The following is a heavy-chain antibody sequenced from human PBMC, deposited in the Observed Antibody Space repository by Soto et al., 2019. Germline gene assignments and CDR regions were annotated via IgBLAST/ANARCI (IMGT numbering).Heavy chain of an antibody. V-gene: IGHV4-39*01. CDR2: IYYSGNT. CDR1: GFSISSGTYY. Sequence: SETLFLTCTVSGFSISSGTYYWGWVRQSPGKGLEWIGTIYYSGNTYYKPSLKSRVTISIDTSKNQFSLKLNSVTAADTAVYFCARLLFFKIRRPPSAIDFWGQGTLV. J-gene: IGHJ1*01. CDR3: ARLLFFKIRRPPSAIDF. D-gene: IGHD2-2*02.